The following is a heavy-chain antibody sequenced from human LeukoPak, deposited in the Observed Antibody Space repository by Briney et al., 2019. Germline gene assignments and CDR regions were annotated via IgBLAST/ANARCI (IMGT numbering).Heavy chain of an antibody. CDR3: ARVREYYYGSGSSNWFDP. CDR1: GYTFTSYA. V-gene: IGHV1-3*01. Sequence: GASVKVSCKASGYTFTSYAVHWVHQAPGQRLEWMGWINAGNGNTKYSQKFQGRVTITRDTSASTAYMELSSLRSEDTAVYYCARVREYYYGSGSSNWFDPWGQGTLVTVSS. D-gene: IGHD3-10*01. J-gene: IGHJ5*02. CDR2: INAGNGNT.